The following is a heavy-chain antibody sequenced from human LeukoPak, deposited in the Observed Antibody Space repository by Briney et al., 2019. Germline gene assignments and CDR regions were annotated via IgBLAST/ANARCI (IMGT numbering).Heavy chain of an antibody. V-gene: IGHV3-9*01. CDR2: ISWNSDTI. J-gene: IGHJ3*02. Sequence: GRSLRLSCAASGFIFGDYAMHWVRQAPGKGLEWVSGISWNSDTIDYADSVKGRFTISRDNAKNSLYLQMNSLRAEDTAVYYCARRGAVTNAFDIWGQGTMVTVSS. CDR1: GFIFGDYA. CDR3: ARRGAVTNAFDI. D-gene: IGHD4-17*01.